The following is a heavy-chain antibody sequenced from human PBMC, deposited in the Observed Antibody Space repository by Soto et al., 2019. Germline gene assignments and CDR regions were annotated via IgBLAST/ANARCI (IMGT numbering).Heavy chain of an antibody. CDR3: ARAPGLEMATIPWDY. V-gene: IGHV3-48*02. J-gene: IGHJ4*02. CDR2: ISSSSSTI. CDR1: GFTLSSYS. Sequence: PGGSLRLSCAASGFTLSSYSMNWARQAPGKGLEWVSYISSSSSTIYYADSVKGRFTISRDNAKNSLYLQMNSLRDEDTAVYYCARAPGLEMATIPWDYWGQGTLVTVTS. D-gene: IGHD5-12*01.